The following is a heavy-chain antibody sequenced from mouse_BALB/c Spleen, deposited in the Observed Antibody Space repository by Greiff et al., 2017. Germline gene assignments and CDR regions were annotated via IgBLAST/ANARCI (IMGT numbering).Heavy chain of an antibody. Sequence: EVKLQESGPGLVKPSQSLSLTCSVTGYSITSGYYWNWIRQFPGNKLEWMGYISYDGSNNYNPSLKNRISITRDTSKNQFFLKLNSVTTEDTATYYCARGPGPFAYWGQGTLVTVSA. J-gene: IGHJ3*01. CDR2: ISYDGSN. CDR3: ARGPGPFAY. CDR1: GYSITSGYY. V-gene: IGHV3-6*02.